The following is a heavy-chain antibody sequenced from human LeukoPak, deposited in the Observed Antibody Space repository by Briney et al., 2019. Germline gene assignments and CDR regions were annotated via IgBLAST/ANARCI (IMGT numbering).Heavy chain of an antibody. D-gene: IGHD3-10*01. CDR2: MNPNSGNT. CDR3: ARCVPYYYGQDY. Sequence: ASVKVSCKASGYTFTSYDINWVRQATGQWLEWMGWMNPNSGNTGYAQKFQGRVTMTRNTSISTAYMELSSLRSEDTAVYYCARCVPYYYGQDYWGQGTLVTVSS. V-gene: IGHV1-8*01. J-gene: IGHJ4*02. CDR1: GYTFTSYD.